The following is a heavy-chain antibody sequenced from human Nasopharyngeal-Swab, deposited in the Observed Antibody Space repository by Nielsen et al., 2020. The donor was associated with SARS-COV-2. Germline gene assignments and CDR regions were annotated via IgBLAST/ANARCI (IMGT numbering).Heavy chain of an antibody. J-gene: IGHJ4*02. Sequence: SQTLSLTCAVYGGSFSGYYWSWIRQPPGKGLEWIGEINHSGSTNYNPSLKSRVTISVDTSKNQFSLKLSSVTAADTAVYYCAKEAYDSSGWSDYWGQGTLVTVSS. D-gene: IGHD3-22*01. CDR1: GGSFSGYY. CDR2: INHSGST. V-gene: IGHV4-34*01. CDR3: AKEAYDSSGWSDY.